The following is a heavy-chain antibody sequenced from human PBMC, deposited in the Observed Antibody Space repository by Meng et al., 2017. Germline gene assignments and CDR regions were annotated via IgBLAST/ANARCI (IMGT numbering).Heavy chain of an antibody. Sequence: SETLSLTCAVSGYSISSGYYWGWIRQPPGKGLEWIGSIYHSGSTYYNPSLKSRVTISVDTSKNQFSLKLSSVTAADTAVYYCARGTDTANDYWGQGTLVTVSS. CDR3: ARGTDTANDY. CDR1: GYSISSGYY. V-gene: IGHV4-38-2*01. D-gene: IGHD5-18*01. CDR2: IYHSGST. J-gene: IGHJ4*02.